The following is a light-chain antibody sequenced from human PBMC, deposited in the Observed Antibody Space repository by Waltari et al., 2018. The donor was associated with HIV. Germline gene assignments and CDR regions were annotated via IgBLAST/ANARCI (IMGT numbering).Light chain of an antibody. CDR1: QSVGSK. V-gene: IGKV3-15*01. J-gene: IGKJ5*01. CDR3: QQNSYWLPIT. Sequence: EIVMTQSPATLSVSPGERATLSCRASQSVGSKLAWYQQKPGQAPRLLIYGASTRATGIPARFSGSGSGIEFTLTIRSLQSEDFAVYYCQQNSYWLPITFGQGTRLEI. CDR2: GAS.